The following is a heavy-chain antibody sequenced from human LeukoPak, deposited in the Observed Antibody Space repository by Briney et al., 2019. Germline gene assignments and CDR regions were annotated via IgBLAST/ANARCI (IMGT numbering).Heavy chain of an antibody. CDR2: ILTSGTT. J-gene: IGHJ4*02. CDR1: NGSISSYH. D-gene: IGHD1-26*01. Sequence: PSETLSLTCTVSNGSISSYHWSWVRQPPGKGLEWIGYILTSGTTNYNPSLKSRLTISEDTSKNQFTLKLSSVTAADTAVYYCARLRVSGSYLYYFDYWGQGTLVTVSS. V-gene: IGHV4-4*09. CDR3: ARLRVSGSYLYYFDY.